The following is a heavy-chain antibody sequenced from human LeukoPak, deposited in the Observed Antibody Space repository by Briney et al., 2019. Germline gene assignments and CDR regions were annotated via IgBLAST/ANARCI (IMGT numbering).Heavy chain of an antibody. Sequence: GGSLRLSCAASGFTFSSYWMSWVRQAPGKGLEWVANIKQDGSEKYYEDSVKGRFTISRDNAKNSLYLQMNSLRAEDTAVYYYARMPASGDSVDYFDYWGQGTLVTVSS. CDR3: ARMPASGDSVDYFDY. J-gene: IGHJ4*02. CDR2: IKQDGSEK. CDR1: GFTFSSYW. V-gene: IGHV3-7*03. D-gene: IGHD4-17*01.